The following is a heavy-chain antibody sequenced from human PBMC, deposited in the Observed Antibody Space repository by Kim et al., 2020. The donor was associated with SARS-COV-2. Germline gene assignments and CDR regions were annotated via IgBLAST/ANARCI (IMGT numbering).Heavy chain of an antibody. Sequence: SETLSLTCTVSGASMSSGDYYWSWIRQPTGKGLEWIGRISNSGTTYYNPFLERRVIISLDMSKNQFSLKLRSETAADTAVYYCARVAGDSGPYPYYFD. J-gene: IGHJ4*01. CDR3: ARVAGDSGPYPYYFD. CDR2: ISNSGTT. V-gene: IGHV4-30-4*01. CDR1: GASMSSGDYY. D-gene: IGHD3-10*01.